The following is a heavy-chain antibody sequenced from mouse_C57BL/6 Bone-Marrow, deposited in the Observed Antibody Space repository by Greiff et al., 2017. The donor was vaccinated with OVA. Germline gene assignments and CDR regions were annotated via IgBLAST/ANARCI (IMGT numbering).Heavy chain of an antibody. CDR3: ARDNDVRAMDY. V-gene: IGHV5-4*01. CDR1: GFTFSSYA. Sequence: EVHLVESGGGLVKPGGSLKLSCAASGFTFSSYAMSWVRQTPEKRLEWVATISDGGSYTYYPDNVKGRFTISRDNAKNNLYLQMSHLKSEDTAMYYCARDNDVRAMDYWGQGTSVTVSS. CDR2: ISDGGSYT. J-gene: IGHJ4*01. D-gene: IGHD2-12*01.